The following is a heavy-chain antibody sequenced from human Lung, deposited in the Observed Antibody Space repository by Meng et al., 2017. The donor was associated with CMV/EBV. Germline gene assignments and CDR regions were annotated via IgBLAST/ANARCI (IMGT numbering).Heavy chain of an antibody. CDR1: GFTFSNSY. Sequence: SCIASGFTFSNSYMSWIRQPPGKGLEWVANIKYDGSEKAYVGSVKGRFTISRDNTKNSLYLQMNSLTAEDTAVYYCSRDPHFGALDYWGQGPLVTVSS. D-gene: IGHD3-10*01. J-gene: IGHJ4*02. CDR3: SRDPHFGALDY. CDR2: IKYDGSEK. V-gene: IGHV3-7*01.